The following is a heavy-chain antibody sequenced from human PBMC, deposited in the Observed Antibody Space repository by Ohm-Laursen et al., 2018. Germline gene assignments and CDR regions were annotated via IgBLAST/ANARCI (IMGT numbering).Heavy chain of an antibody. Sequence: SLRLSCAASGFTFSSYAMTWVRQAPGKGLEWVSSISGSADNIYYADSVKGRFTISSDNSKSTLFLQMNSLRADDTAVYYCAKSYVGSSWTPFDYWGQGTLVTVSS. CDR2: ISGSADNI. V-gene: IGHV3-23*01. CDR1: GFTFSSYA. J-gene: IGHJ4*02. D-gene: IGHD6-13*01. CDR3: AKSYVGSSWTPFDY.